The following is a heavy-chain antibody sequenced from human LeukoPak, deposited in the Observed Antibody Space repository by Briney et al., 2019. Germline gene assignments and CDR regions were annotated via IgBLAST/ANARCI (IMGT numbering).Heavy chain of an antibody. V-gene: IGHV3-53*01. D-gene: IGHD3-22*01. CDR2: IYSGGST. Sequence: GGSLRLSCAASGFTVSSNYMSWVRQAPGKGLEWVSVIYSGGSTYYADSVKGRFTISRDNAKNSLYLQMNSLRAEDTAVYYCARGVKGSVTMIVVVTPSGAFDIWGQGTMATVSS. CDR1: GFTVSSNY. J-gene: IGHJ3*02. CDR3: ARGVKGSVTMIVVVTPSGAFDI.